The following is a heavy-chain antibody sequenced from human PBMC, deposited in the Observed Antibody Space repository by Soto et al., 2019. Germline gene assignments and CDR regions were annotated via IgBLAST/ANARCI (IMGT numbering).Heavy chain of an antibody. J-gene: IGHJ2*01. D-gene: IGHD4-17*01. CDR1: GFTFSSYG. Sequence: QVQLVESGGGVVQPGRSLRLSCAASGFTFSSYGMHWVRQAPGKGLEWVAVIWYDGSNKYYADSVKGRFTISRDNSKNTLYLQMNSLSAEDTAVYYCARDSGDYLHWYFDLWGRGTLVTVSS. V-gene: IGHV3-33*01. CDR2: IWYDGSNK. CDR3: ARDSGDYLHWYFDL.